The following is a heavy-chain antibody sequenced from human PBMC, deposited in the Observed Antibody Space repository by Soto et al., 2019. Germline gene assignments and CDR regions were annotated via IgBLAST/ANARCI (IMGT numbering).Heavy chain of an antibody. D-gene: IGHD3-3*01. J-gene: IGHJ4*02. CDR2: ISGSDGKT. V-gene: IGHV3-23*01. Sequence: WGSLRLSCSDSVFSFGSYALSWVRQAPGKGLEWVSTISGSDGKTFYADSVKGRFSISRDTSQSTLYLQMNSLRADDTAMYYCARWSYLDYWGQGTRVTVSS. CDR3: ARWSYLDY. CDR1: VFSFGSYA.